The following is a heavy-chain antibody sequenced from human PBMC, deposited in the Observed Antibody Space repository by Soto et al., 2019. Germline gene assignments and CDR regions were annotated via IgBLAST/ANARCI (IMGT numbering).Heavy chain of an antibody. CDR3: ARDKITGLFDY. J-gene: IGHJ4*02. V-gene: IGHV4-34*01. D-gene: IGHD2-8*02. Sequence: QVQLQQWGAGLLKPSETLSLTCAVSGGSFSGYYWPWIRQPPGTGLEWIGEINHSGSTNYNPSLKSRVTISVDTSKNQFSLKLTSVTAADTAVYYCARDKITGLFDYWGQGTLVTVSS. CDR1: GGSFSGYY. CDR2: INHSGST.